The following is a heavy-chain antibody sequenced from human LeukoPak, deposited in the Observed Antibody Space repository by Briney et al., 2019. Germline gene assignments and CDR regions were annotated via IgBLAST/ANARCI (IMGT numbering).Heavy chain of an antibody. CDR3: AREGPNYDFWSGYLWKAYYYYGMDV. Sequence: PSETLSLTCAVSFVSINSGSYYWGWIRQPPGKGLEWIGSIYHSGSTYYNPSLKSRVTMSVDTSKNQFSLKLSSVTAADTAVYYCAREGPNYDFWSGYLWKAYYYYGMDVWGQGTTVTVSS. D-gene: IGHD3-3*01. J-gene: IGHJ6*02. V-gene: IGHV4-39*07. CDR2: IYHSGST. CDR1: FVSINSGSYY.